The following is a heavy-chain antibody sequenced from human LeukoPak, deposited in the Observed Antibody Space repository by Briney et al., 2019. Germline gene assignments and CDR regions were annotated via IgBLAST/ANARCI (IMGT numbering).Heavy chain of an antibody. D-gene: IGHD3-3*01. CDR2: IYYSGST. CDR1: GGSISSSSYY. Sequence: KPSETLSLTCTVSGGSISSSSYYWGWIRQPPGKGLEWIGSIYYSGSTYYNPSLKSRVTISVDTSKNQFSLKLSSVTAADTAVYYCAGARTIFGVVIRGFDYWGQGTLVTVSS. J-gene: IGHJ4*02. V-gene: IGHV4-39*07. CDR3: AGARTIFGVVIRGFDY.